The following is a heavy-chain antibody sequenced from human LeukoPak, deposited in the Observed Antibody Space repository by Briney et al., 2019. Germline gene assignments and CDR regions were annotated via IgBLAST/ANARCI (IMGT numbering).Heavy chain of an antibody. CDR1: GFTFSNYF. D-gene: IGHD2-15*01. J-gene: IGHJ5*02. CDR3: ARRVDATRWFDP. Sequence: PSGGSLRLSCAASGFTFSNYFMHWVRQAPGKGLVWVSRINSDGTSTMYADSVKGRFTISRDNAKNTLYLQMNSLRDEDTAVYYCARRVDATRWFDPWGQETLVTVSS. V-gene: IGHV3-74*03. CDR2: INSDGTST.